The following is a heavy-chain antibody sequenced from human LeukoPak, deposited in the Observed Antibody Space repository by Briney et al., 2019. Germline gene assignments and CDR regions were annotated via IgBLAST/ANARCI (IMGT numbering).Heavy chain of an antibody. J-gene: IGHJ5*01. CDR3: AKDRPNFHENSGHYYRRDGDS. D-gene: IGHD3-22*01. Sequence: PGGSLRPSCQASGFTFYMYAMSWVRQAPGKGLEWVASMCGTAGCTFYPDSVQGRFTISRDNSKNVLYLRMNSLTAEDTAIYYCAKDRPNFHENSGHYYRRDGDSWGQGTLVTVSS. V-gene: IGHV3-23*01. CDR1: GFTFYMYA. CDR2: MCGTAGCT.